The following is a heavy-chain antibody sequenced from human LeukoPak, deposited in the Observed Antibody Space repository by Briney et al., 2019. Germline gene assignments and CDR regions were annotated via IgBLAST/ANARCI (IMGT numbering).Heavy chain of an antibody. V-gene: IGHV3-74*03. CDR1: GFTVGRNW. J-gene: IGHJ4*02. D-gene: IGHD3-10*01. Sequence: GGSLRLSCAASGFTVGRNWMHWVRQAPGKGLVWVSRSEGDDSTTTYADSVKGRFTISRDTAKNTLYLQMNSLRAEDTAVYFCARGPQNSYGSGTYYDGVFDNWGQGTLVTVAS. CDR2: SEGDDSTT. CDR3: ARGPQNSYGSGTYYDGVFDN.